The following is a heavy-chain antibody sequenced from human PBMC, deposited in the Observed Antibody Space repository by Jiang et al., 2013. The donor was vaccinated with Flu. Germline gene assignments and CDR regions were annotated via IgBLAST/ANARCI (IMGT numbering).Heavy chain of an antibody. J-gene: IGHJ4*02. CDR1: TFSSYG. CDR2: ISYDGSNK. CDR3: AKDTDYYDSSGYSHFDY. V-gene: IGHV3-30*18. D-gene: IGHD3-22*01. Sequence: TFSSYGMHWVRQAPGKGLEWVAVISYDGSNKYYADSVKGRFTISRDNSKNTLYLQMNSLRAEDTAVYYCAKDTDYYDSSGYSHFDYWGQGTLVTVSS.